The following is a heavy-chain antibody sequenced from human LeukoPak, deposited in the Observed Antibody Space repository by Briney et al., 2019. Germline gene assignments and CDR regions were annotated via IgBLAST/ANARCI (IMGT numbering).Heavy chain of an antibody. CDR3: ARARQNDFWSGYLGNGGQYYFDY. CDR2: IYYSGST. J-gene: IGHJ4*02. Sequence: SSETLSLTCTVSGVSISSSSYYWGWIRQPPGKGLEWIGSIYYSGSTYYNPSLKSRVTISVDTSKNQFSLKLSSVTAADTAVYYCARARQNDFWSGYLGNGGQYYFDYWGQGTLVTVSS. D-gene: IGHD3-3*01. V-gene: IGHV4-39*01. CDR1: GVSISSSSYY.